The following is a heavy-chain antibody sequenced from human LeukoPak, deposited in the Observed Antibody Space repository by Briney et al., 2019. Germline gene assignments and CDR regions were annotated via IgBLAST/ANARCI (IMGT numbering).Heavy chain of an antibody. CDR1: GGSISSYY. V-gene: IGHV4-59*08. Sequence: SETLSLTCTVSGGSISSYYWSWLRQPPGKGLEWIGYIYYSGSTNYNPSLKSRVTISVDTSKNQFSLKLSSVTAADTAVYYCARHGGGSSWQLNAFDIWGQGTMVTVSS. CDR3: ARHGGGSSWQLNAFDI. CDR2: IYYSGST. D-gene: IGHD6-13*01. J-gene: IGHJ3*02.